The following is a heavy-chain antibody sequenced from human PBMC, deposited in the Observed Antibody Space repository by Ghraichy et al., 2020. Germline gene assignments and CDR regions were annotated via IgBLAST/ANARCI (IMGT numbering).Heavy chain of an antibody. J-gene: IGHJ3*02. CDR2: IKSKTDGGTT. V-gene: IGHV3-15*01. CDR3: TTVRGQWLVLDAFDI. CDR1: GFTFSNAW. Sequence: GESLNISCAASGFTFSNAWMSWVRQAPGKGLEWVGRIKSKTDGGTTDYAAPVKGRFTISRDDSKNTLYLQMNSLKTEDTAVYYCTTVRGQWLVLDAFDIWGQGTMVTVSS. D-gene: IGHD6-19*01.